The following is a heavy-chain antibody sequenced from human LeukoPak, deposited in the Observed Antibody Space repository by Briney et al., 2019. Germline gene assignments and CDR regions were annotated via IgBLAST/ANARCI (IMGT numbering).Heavy chain of an antibody. CDR2: INPNSGGT. J-gene: IGHJ5*02. V-gene: IGHV1-2*06. CDR3: ARGYCSGGSCYSVENWFDP. D-gene: IGHD2-15*01. Sequence: ASVKVSCKAAGYTFTCYYMFWVRQAPGQGLEWIGRINPNSGGTNYAQKFQGRVTMTRDTSISTAYMELSRLRSDDTAVYYCARGYCSGGSCYSVENWFDPWGQGTLVTVSS. CDR1: GYTFTCYY.